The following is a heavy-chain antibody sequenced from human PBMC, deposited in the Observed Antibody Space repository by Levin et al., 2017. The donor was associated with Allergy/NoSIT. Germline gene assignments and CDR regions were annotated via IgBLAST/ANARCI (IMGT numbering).Heavy chain of an antibody. V-gene: IGHV4-34*01. J-gene: IGHJ5*02. CDR1: GGSFSGCY. D-gene: IGHD6-19*01. CDR2: INHSGST. Sequence: SQTLSLPCAVYGGSFSGCYWSWLRQSPVKGLEWIGEINHSGSTNYNPSLKSRVTISLDTSKNQFSLNLSSVTAADTAVYYCASVAVTGRGNNWFDPWGQGTLVTVSS. CDR3: ASVAVTGRGNNWFDP.